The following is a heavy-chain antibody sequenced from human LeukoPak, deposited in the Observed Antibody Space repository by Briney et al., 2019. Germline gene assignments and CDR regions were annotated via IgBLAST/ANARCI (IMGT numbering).Heavy chain of an antibody. CDR1: GFTFSNYE. CDR3: ARDLVQLWSKDF. V-gene: IGHV3-48*03. CDR2: ISSSGRNI. J-gene: IGHJ4*02. D-gene: IGHD5-18*01. Sequence: GGSLRLSCAASGFTFSNYEFNWVRQAPRKGLEWVSYISSSGRNIYYADSVKGRFTVSRDNAKNSLYLQMNSLRAEDTAVYYCARDLVQLWSKDFWGQGTLVTVSS.